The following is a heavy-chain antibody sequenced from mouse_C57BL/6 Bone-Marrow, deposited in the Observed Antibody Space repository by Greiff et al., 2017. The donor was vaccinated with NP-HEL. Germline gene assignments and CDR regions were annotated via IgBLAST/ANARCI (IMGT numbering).Heavy chain of an antibody. CDR3: ARRGYPAWFAY. CDR2: ISSGGSYT. D-gene: IGHD2-2*01. V-gene: IGHV5-6*01. J-gene: IGHJ3*01. CDR1: GFTFSSYG. Sequence: EVQGVESGGDLVKPGGSLKLSCAASGFTFSSYGMSWVRQTPDKRLEWVATISSGGSYTYYPDSVKGRFTISRDNAKNTLYLQMSSLKSEDTAMYYCARRGYPAWFAYGGQGNLVTVSA.